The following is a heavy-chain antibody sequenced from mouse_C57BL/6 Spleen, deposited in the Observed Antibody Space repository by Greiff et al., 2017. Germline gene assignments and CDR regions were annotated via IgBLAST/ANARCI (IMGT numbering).Heavy chain of an antibody. CDR1: GFTFSDYG. V-gene: IGHV5-17*01. CDR2: ISSGSSTI. J-gene: IGHJ2*01. Sequence: EVHLVESGGGLVKPGGSLKLSCAASGFTFSDYGMHWVRQAPEKGLEWVAYISSGSSTIYYAYTVKGRFTISRDNAKNTLFLQMTSLRSEDTAMYYCARELTSDYWGQGTTLTVSS. CDR3: ARELTSDY. D-gene: IGHD4-1*01.